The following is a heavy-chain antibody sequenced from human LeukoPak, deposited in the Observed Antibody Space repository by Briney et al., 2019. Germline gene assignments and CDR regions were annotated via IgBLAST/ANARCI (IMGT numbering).Heavy chain of an antibody. CDR2: IYYSGNT. CDR1: GGSISSYY. V-gene: IGHV4-59*01. D-gene: IGHD2-21*02. J-gene: IGHJ4*02. CDR3: AREGPTATSIDY. Sequence: SETLSLTCTVSGGSISSYYWSWIRQPPGKGLEWLGYIYYSGNTNYNPSLKSRLTISLDTSRNQFSLELSSVTAADTAVYYCAREGPTATSIDYWGQGTLVTVSS.